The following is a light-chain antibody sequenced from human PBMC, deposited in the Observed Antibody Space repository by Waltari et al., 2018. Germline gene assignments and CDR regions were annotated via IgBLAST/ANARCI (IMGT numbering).Light chain of an antibody. J-gene: IGKJ4*01. CDR1: QSVSSS. V-gene: IGKV3D-15*01. CDR3: QQYSNWPLT. Sequence: EIVLTQSPGTLSLSPGERATLSCRASQSVSSSLAWYQKKSGQAPRLLIYGASTRTNGLPDRFSASGSGTDFTLTISSLEPEDFAVYYCQQYSNWPLTFGGGTKVDIK. CDR2: GAS.